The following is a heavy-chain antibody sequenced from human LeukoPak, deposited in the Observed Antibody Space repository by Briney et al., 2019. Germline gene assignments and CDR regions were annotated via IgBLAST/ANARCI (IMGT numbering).Heavy chain of an antibody. D-gene: IGHD6-19*01. CDR2: TGNKANSYTT. V-gene: IGHV3-72*01. CDR1: GFTFSSYE. Sequence: GGSLRLSCAASGFTFSSYEMNWVRQAPGKGLEWVGRTGNKANSYTTEYAASVKGRFTISRDDLKNSLYLQMNSLKTEDTAVYYCARVGSSGWSTFDYWGQGTLVTVSS. J-gene: IGHJ4*02. CDR3: ARVGSSGWSTFDY.